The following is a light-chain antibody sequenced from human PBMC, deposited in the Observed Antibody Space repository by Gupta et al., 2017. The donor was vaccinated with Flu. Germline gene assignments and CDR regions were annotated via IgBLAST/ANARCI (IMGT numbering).Light chain of an antibody. CDR3: QQRNSYPRT. V-gene: IGKV1-9*01. CDR2: AAS. J-gene: IGKJ5*01. Sequence: QLTQSPSFLSASVGDRVTITCRASYDISSYLAWYQQKPGKAPALLIYAASSLQSGVPSRFSASGTGTEFTLTISSLQPEDFATYYCQQRNSYPRTFGQGTRLEIK. CDR1: YDISSY.